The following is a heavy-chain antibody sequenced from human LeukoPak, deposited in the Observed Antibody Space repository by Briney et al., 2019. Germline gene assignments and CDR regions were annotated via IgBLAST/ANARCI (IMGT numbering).Heavy chain of an antibody. J-gene: IGHJ4*02. V-gene: IGHV3-48*02. CDR2: IRSSSSSI. CDR3: TSREGY. CDR1: GFTFSTYS. Sequence: GGSLRLSCAASGFTFSTYSMNWVRQAPGKGLELVSYIRSSSSSIFYADSVKGRFTISRDNAKNSLYLQMNSLRDEDTAVYFCTSREGYWGQGTLVTVSS.